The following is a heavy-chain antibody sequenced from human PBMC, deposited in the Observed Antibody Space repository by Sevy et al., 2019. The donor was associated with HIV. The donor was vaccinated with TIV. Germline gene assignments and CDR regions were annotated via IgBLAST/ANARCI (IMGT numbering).Heavy chain of an antibody. Sequence: GGSLRLSCAASGFTFSSYWMTWVRLAPGKGLEWVASIKQDMSEKDYADSVKGRFTISRDNARNSLYLQMESLRAEDTAVYYCARAQQVTMLVVIGGLYFDFWGQGTLVTVSS. D-gene: IGHD3-22*01. V-gene: IGHV3-7*01. CDR2: IKQDMSEK. J-gene: IGHJ4*02. CDR1: GFTFSSYW. CDR3: ARAQQVTMLVVIGGLYFDF.